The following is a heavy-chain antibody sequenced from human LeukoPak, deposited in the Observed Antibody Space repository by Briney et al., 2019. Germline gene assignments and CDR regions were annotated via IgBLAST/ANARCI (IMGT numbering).Heavy chain of an antibody. CDR1: GFTFNNYG. J-gene: IGHJ4*02. V-gene: IGHV3-23*01. Sequence: GGTLRLSCAASGFTFNNYGMSWVRQAPGKGMEGVSAISGSGGNTYNADSAKGRVTISRDNSKNTLSLQMNSLRAEDTAVYYCAKEYDSRGYYFDCWGQGTLVTVSS. CDR2: ISGSGGNT. CDR3: AKEYDSRGYYFDC. D-gene: IGHD3-22*01.